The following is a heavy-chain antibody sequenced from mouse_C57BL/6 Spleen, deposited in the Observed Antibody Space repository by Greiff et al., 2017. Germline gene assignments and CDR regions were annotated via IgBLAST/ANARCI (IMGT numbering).Heavy chain of an antibody. V-gene: IGHV5-16*01. CDR3: ARGDDYEGYFDY. Sequence: EVKVVESEGGLVQPGSSMKLSCTASGFTFSDYYMAWVRQVPEKGLEWVANINYDGSSTYYLDSLKSRFIISRDNAKNILYLQMSSLKSEDTATYYGARGDDYEGYFDYWGQGPTPTVSS. CDR1: GFTFSDYY. CDR2: INYDGSST. D-gene: IGHD2-4*01. J-gene: IGHJ2*01.